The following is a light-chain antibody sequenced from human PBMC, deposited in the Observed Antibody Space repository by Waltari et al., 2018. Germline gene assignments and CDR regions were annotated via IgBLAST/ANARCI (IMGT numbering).Light chain of an antibody. V-gene: IGLV1-47*01. CDR2: RDN. CDR3: AAWDHNLGNYV. CDR1: RSIVGRIY. Sequence: QSVLPQPPSASGTPGQRVPIPCSGNRSIVGRIYFYWYKQLPGTAPKLLIYRDNQRPSGVPDRFSGSKSGTSASLAISGLRSEDEADYYCAAWDHNLGNYVFGTGTKVTVL. J-gene: IGLJ1*01.